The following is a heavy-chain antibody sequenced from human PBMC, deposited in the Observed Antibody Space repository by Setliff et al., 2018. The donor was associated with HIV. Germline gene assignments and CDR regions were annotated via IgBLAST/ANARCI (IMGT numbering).Heavy chain of an antibody. V-gene: IGHV3-30*04. Sequence: GSLRLSCAASGFTFSSYTLHWVRQAPGKGLEWVALISYDGSNKYYADSVRGRFTISRDDSRNTLYLQMNSLRAEDTAVYYCARDTGMRDAAFDIWGQGTRVTVSS. D-gene: IGHD4-17*01. CDR2: ISYDGSNK. J-gene: IGHJ3*02. CDR3: ARDTGMRDAAFDI. CDR1: GFTFSSYT.